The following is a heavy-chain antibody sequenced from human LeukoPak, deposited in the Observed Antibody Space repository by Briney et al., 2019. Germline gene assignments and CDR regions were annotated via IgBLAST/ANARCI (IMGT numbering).Heavy chain of an antibody. CDR3: ARPWGSGWYFFDY. CDR2: ISGSGGST. Sequence: PGGSLRLSCAASGFTFSSYAMSWVRQAPGKGLEWVSAISGSGGSTYYADSVKGRFTISRDNSKNTLYLQMNSLRVEDTAVYYCARPWGSGWYFFDYWGQGTLVTVSS. V-gene: IGHV3-23*01. J-gene: IGHJ4*02. D-gene: IGHD6-19*01. CDR1: GFTFSSYA.